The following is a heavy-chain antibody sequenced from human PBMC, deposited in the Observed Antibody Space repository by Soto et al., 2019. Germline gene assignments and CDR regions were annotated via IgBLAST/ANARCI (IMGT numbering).Heavy chain of an antibody. CDR2: ISGSGGST. Sequence: PGGSLRLSCAASGFTFSSYAMSWVRQAPGKGLEWVSAISGSGGSTYYADSVKGRFTISRDNSKNTLYLQMNSLRAEDTAVYYCAKAPVVDIVATIGWAHFDYWGQGTLVTVSS. J-gene: IGHJ4*02. D-gene: IGHD5-12*01. CDR1: GFTFSSYA. CDR3: AKAPVVDIVATIGWAHFDY. V-gene: IGHV3-23*01.